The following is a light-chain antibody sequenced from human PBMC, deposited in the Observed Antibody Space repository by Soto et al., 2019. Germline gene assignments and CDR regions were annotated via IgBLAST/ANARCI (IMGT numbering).Light chain of an antibody. J-gene: IGKJ1*01. CDR3: QQYGSAPRT. CDR1: QSVSSK. Sequence: EIVMTQSPAPLSVSPGEGATLSCRASQSVSSKLAWYQQKPGQAPRLLIYGASNGATGIPDRFSGSGSGTEFTLTINRLEPEDVAVYYCQQYGSAPRTLGQGTKVDI. V-gene: IGKV3-20*01. CDR2: GAS.